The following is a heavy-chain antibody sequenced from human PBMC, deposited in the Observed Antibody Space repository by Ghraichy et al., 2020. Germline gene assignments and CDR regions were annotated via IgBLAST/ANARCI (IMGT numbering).Heavy chain of an antibody. J-gene: IGHJ4*02. CDR3: AKEGLRINWDGAY. Sequence: GGSLRLSWAASGFTFSIHAMSWVRQAPGKGLEWVSAVSGSGGSTYYADSVKGRCTISRDNSQNTLYLQMNSLRVEDTAVYYCAKEGLRINWDGAYWGQGTLVTVSS. CDR1: GFTFSIHA. CDR2: VSGSGGST. V-gene: IGHV3-23*01. D-gene: IGHD4-17*01.